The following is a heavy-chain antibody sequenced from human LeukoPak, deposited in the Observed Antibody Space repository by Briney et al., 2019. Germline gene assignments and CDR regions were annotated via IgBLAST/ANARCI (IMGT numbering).Heavy chain of an antibody. J-gene: IGHJ4*02. Sequence: GGSLRLSCAASGFTFSSYSMNWVRQAPGKGLEWVSSISSSSSYIYYADSVKGRFTISRDNAKNSLYLQMNSLRAGDTAVYYCARARVATFDYWGQGTLVTVSS. CDR3: ARARVATFDY. D-gene: IGHD5-12*01. CDR1: GFTFSSYS. CDR2: ISSSSSYI. V-gene: IGHV3-21*01.